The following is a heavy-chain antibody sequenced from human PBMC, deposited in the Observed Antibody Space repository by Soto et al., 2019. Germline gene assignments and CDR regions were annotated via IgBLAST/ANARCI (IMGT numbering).Heavy chain of an antibody. J-gene: IGHJ2*01. V-gene: IGHV4-59*01. CDR2: IYYSGST. CDR3: ARRLYYDFWSGYYKRENWYFDL. CDR1: GGSISSYY. Sequence: SETLSLTCTVSGGSISSYYWSWIRQPPGKGLEWIGYIYYSGSTNYNPSLKSRVTISVDTSKNQFSLKLSSVTAADTAVYYCARRLYYDFWSGYYKRENWYFDLWGRGTLVTVSS. D-gene: IGHD3-3*01.